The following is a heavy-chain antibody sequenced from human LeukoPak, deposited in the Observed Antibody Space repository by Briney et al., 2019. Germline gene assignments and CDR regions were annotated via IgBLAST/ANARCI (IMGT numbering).Heavy chain of an antibody. Sequence: ASVKVSCEASGYTFTSYGISWVRQAPGQGLEWMGWISAYNGNTNYAQKLQGRVTMTTDTSTSTAYMELRSLRSDDTAVYYCARLDANDFWSGYPDYWGQGTLVTVSS. CDR3: ARLDANDFWSGYPDY. CDR2: ISAYNGNT. D-gene: IGHD3-3*01. CDR1: GYTFTSYG. J-gene: IGHJ4*02. V-gene: IGHV1-18*01.